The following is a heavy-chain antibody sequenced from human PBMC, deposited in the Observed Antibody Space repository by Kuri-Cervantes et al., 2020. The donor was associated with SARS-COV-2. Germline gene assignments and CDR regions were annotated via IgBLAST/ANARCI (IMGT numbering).Heavy chain of an antibody. Sequence: ASVKVSCKASGYTFTGYYMHWVRQAPGQGLEWMGWINPNSGGTNYAQKFQGWVTMTRDTSISTAYMELSRLRSDDTAVYYCARDLGSSGYGYYYYGMDVWGQGTTVTVSS. V-gene: IGHV1-2*04. CDR3: ARDLGSSGYGYYYYGMDV. D-gene: IGHD3-22*01. CDR1: GYTFTGYY. J-gene: IGHJ6*02. CDR2: INPNSGGT.